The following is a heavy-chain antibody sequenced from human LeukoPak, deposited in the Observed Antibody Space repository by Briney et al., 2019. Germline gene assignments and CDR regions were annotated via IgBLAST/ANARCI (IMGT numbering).Heavy chain of an antibody. V-gene: IGHV3-48*03. D-gene: IGHD6-19*01. J-gene: IGHJ4*02. CDR1: GFTFSGYE. Sequence: GGSLRLSCAASGFTFSGYEMNWVRQAPGKGLEWVSYISSSGSIIYYADSVKGRFTISRDNAKNSLYLQMNSLRDEDTAVYYCARDDAGYSSGWYWVYWGQGTLVTVSS. CDR2: ISSSGSII. CDR3: ARDDAGYSSGWYWVY.